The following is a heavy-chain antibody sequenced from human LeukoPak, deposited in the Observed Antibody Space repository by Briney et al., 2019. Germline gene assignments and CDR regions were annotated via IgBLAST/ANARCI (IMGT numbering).Heavy chain of an antibody. CDR2: ISSSSSYI. CDR1: GFTFSSYS. V-gene: IGHV3-21*01. Sequence: GGSLRLSCAASGFTFSSYSMNWVRQAPGKGLEWVSSISSSSSYIYYADSVKGRFTISRDNAKNSLYLQMNSLRAEDTAVYYCARDSGSGYYLFGFDYWGQGTLVTVSS. J-gene: IGHJ4*02. CDR3: ARDSGSGYYLFGFDY. D-gene: IGHD5-12*01.